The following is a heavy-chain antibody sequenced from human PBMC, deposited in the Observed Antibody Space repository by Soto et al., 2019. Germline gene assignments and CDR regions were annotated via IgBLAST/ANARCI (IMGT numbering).Heavy chain of an antibody. CDR2: IIPIFGTA. CDR1: GGTFSSYA. D-gene: IGHD3-3*01. CDR3: ARGPTIFGVVSSYNWFDP. Sequence: QVQLVQSGAEVKKPGSSVKVSCKASGGTFSSYAISWVRQAPGQGLEWMGGIIPIFGTANYAQKFQGRVTITADESTSTAYMELSRLRSEDTAVYYCARGPTIFGVVSSYNWFDPWGQGTLVTVSS. V-gene: IGHV1-69*12. J-gene: IGHJ5*02.